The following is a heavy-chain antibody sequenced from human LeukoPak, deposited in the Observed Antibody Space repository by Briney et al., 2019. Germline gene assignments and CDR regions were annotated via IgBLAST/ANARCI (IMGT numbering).Heavy chain of an antibody. Sequence: PGRSLRLSCAASGFTFDDYAMHWVRQAPGKGLEWVSGISWNSGSIGYADSVKGRFTISRDNAKNSLYLQMNSLRAEGTALYYCAKDPSYDSSGYYTHWGQGTLVTVSS. CDR3: AKDPSYDSSGYYTH. CDR2: ISWNSGSI. D-gene: IGHD3-22*01. CDR1: GFTFDDYA. J-gene: IGHJ4*02. V-gene: IGHV3-9*01.